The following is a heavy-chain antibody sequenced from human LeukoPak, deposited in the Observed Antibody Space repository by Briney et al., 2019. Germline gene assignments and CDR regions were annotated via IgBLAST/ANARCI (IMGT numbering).Heavy chain of an antibody. Sequence: GGSLRLSCAASGFTFSSYAMHWVRQAPGKGLEWVAVISYDGSNRYYADSVKGRFTISRDNSKNTLYLQMNSLRAEDTAVYYCARDSDDYYDSSGYGDYWGQGTLVTVPS. D-gene: IGHD3-22*01. J-gene: IGHJ4*02. CDR2: ISYDGSNR. CDR1: GFTFSSYA. V-gene: IGHV3-30-3*01. CDR3: ARDSDDYYDSSGYGDY.